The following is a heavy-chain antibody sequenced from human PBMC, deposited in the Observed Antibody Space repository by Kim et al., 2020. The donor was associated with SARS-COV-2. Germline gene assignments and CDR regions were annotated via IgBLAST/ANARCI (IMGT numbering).Heavy chain of an antibody. D-gene: IGHD2-15*01. Sequence: GGSLRLSCTAPGFTYSSDAISWVRQAPGKGLEWVSAIRGRGDSTHYADSVKGRFTVSGDISKTTAYLQMDSLRVEDTAVYYCASLPWLQRWSWGRGNLVT. J-gene: IGHJ5*02. CDR1: GFTYSSDA. CDR2: IRGRGDST. CDR3: ASLPWLQRWS. V-gene: IGHV3-23*01.